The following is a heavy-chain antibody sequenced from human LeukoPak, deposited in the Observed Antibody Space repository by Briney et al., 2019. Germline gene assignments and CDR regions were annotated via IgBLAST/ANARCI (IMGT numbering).Heavy chain of an antibody. J-gene: IGHJ3*02. Sequence: ASVMVAFKASGYTLSSYYMHWVRPAPGQGLEWMGIMNPSGGSTSYAQKFQGRVIMTRDTSTSTVYMELSSLRSEDTAVYYCARGGGIAAAGTRAFDIWGQGTMVTVSS. D-gene: IGHD6-13*01. CDR2: MNPSGGST. V-gene: IGHV1-46*01. CDR1: GYTLSSYY. CDR3: ARGGGIAAAGTRAFDI.